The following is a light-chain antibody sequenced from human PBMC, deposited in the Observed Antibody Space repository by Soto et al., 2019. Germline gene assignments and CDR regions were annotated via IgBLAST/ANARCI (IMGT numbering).Light chain of an antibody. V-gene: IGLV2-8*01. CDR3: SSYAGSLYV. Sequence: QSALTQPPSASGSPGQSVTISCTGTSSDVGGYNYVSWYQQHPGKAPKLMIYEVSKRPSGVPDRFSGSKSGNTASLTVSGLQAEDEADYYCSSYAGSLYVFGTGTKPTVL. J-gene: IGLJ1*01. CDR1: SSDVGGYNY. CDR2: EVS.